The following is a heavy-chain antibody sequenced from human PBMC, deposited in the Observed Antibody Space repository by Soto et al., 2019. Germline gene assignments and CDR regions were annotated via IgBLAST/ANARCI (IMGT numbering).Heavy chain of an antibody. CDR3: ARSLRAVVLPDAFES. J-gene: IGHJ3*02. Sequence: ASVKVSCKASGYTFTSYYMHWVRQAPGQGLEWMGIINPSGGSTSYAQKFQGRVTMTRDTSTSTVYMELSSLRSEDTAVYYCARSLRAVVLPDAFESWGQGTMVTV. D-gene: IGHD2-15*01. CDR2: INPSGGST. CDR1: GYTFTSYY. V-gene: IGHV1-46*01.